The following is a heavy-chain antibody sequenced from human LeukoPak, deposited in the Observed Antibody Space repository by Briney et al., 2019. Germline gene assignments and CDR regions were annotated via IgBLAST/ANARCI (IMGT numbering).Heavy chain of an antibody. Sequence: GGSLRLSCAASGFTFSSYAMSWVRQAPGKGLEWVSGITGSGGNRYYADSVKGRFTISRDNSKNTLYLQMNSLRAEDTAVYYCAKDDNYIRFLSWGQGTLVTVSS. D-gene: IGHD3-16*01. CDR3: AKDDNYIRFLS. CDR2: ITGSGGNR. V-gene: IGHV3-23*01. CDR1: GFTFSSYA. J-gene: IGHJ5*02.